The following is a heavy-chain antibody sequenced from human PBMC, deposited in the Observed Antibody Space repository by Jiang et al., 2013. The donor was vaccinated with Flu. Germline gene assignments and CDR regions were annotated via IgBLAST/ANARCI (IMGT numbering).Heavy chain of an antibody. CDR3: ARVNWGFWFGNLDN. D-gene: IGHD7-27*01. J-gene: IGHJ4*02. Sequence: EYSQKFQGRVTVTRDTSASTAYMELSSLRSEDTAVYYCARVNWGFWFGNLDNWGQGTLVTVSS. V-gene: IGHV1-3*01.